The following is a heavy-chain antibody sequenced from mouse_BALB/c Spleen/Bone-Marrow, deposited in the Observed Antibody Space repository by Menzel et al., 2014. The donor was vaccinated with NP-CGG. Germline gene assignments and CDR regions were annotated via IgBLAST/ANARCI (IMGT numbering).Heavy chain of an antibody. J-gene: IGHJ2*01. Sequence: VKLQESGAELAKPGASVKMSCKASGYTFTTYWMHWVKQRPGQGLEWIGYINPSTGYTEYIQKFKDKATLTADKSSSTAYMQLNSLTSEDSSVHYCVLITPVVSDYWGQGTTLTVSS. CDR3: VLITPVVSDY. CDR1: GYTFTTYW. CDR2: INPSTGYT. V-gene: IGHV1-7*01. D-gene: IGHD1-1*01.